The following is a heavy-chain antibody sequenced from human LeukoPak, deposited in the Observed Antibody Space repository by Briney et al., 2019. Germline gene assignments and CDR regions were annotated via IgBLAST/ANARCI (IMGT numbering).Heavy chain of an antibody. CDR1: GCTFTGYY. J-gene: IGHJ4*02. CDR2: INPNSGGT. CDR3: ARAYYYDSSGSGY. Sequence: ASVKVSCKASGCTFTGYYMHWVRQAPGQGLKWMGWINPNSGGTNYAQKFQGRVTMTRDTSISTAYMELSRLRSDDTAVYYCARAYYYDSSGSGYWGQGTLVTVSS. D-gene: IGHD3-22*01. V-gene: IGHV1-2*02.